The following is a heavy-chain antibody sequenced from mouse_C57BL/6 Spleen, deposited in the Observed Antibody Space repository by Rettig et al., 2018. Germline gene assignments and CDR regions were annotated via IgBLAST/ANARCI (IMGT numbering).Heavy chain of an antibody. Sequence: QVQLQQSGAELARPGASVKLSCKASGYTFTSYGISWVKQRTGQGLEWIGEIYPRSGNTYYNEKFKGKATLTADKSSSTAYRELRSLTSEDSAVYCCASGRFAPRYFDVWGTGTTVTVSS. CDR2: IYPRSGNT. J-gene: IGHJ1*03. CDR3: ASGRFAPRYFDV. CDR1: GYTFTSYG. V-gene: IGHV1-81*01.